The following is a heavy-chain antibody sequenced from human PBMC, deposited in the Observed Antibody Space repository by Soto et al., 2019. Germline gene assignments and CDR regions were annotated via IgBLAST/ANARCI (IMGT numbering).Heavy chain of an antibody. CDR3: ARDPTVSWTLEGYFQQ. V-gene: IGHV4-59*01. CDR1: GGSIISYY. J-gene: IGHJ1*01. Sequence: SETLSLTCTVSGGSIISYYWSWILQPPGKGLEWIGYIYYSGSTNYNPSLKSRVTISVDTSKNQFSLKLSSVTAADAAVYYCARDPTVSWTLEGYFQQWGKGTRVTFSS. CDR2: IYYSGST. D-gene: IGHD4-17*01.